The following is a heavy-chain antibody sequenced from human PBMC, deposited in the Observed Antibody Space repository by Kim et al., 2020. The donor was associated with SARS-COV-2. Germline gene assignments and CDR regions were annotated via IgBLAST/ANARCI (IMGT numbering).Heavy chain of an antibody. D-gene: IGHD2-21*02. Sequence: GGSLRLSCAASGFTFSSYEMNWVRQAPGKGLEWVSYISSSGSTIYYADSVKGRFTISRDNAKNSLYLQMNSLRAEDTAVYYCASLKGDYNYYYGMDVWGQGTTVTVSS. CDR3: ASLKGDYNYYYGMDV. CDR2: ISSSGSTI. CDR1: GFTFSSYE. V-gene: IGHV3-48*03. J-gene: IGHJ6*02.